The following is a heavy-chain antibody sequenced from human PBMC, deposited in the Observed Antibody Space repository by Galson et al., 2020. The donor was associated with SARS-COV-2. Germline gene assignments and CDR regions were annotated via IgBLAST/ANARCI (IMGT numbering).Heavy chain of an antibody. D-gene: IGHD3-10*01. J-gene: IGHJ1*01. Sequence: SETLSLTCAVYGGSFSGYYWSWIRQPPGKGLEWIGEINHSGSTNYNPSLKSRVTISVDTSKNQFSLKLSSVTAADTAVYYCARRFGELLFGYFQHWGQGTLVTVSS. V-gene: IGHV4-34*01. CDR2: INHSGST. CDR3: ARRFGELLFGYFQH. CDR1: GGSFSGYY.